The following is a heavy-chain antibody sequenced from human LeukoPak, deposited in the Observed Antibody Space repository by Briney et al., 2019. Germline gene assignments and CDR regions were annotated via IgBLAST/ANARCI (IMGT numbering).Heavy chain of an antibody. D-gene: IGHD6-13*01. CDR3: AKSRGLIAAAGIFDY. Sequence: GGSLRLSCAASGFTLSSYAMSWVRQAPGKGREWVSAISGSVGSTYYADSVTGRFTLSRHDSKNTLYLQMNSVRAEDTAVYYCAKSRGLIAAAGIFDYWGQGTLVTVSS. J-gene: IGHJ4*02. CDR2: ISGSVGST. CDR1: GFTLSSYA. V-gene: IGHV3-23*01.